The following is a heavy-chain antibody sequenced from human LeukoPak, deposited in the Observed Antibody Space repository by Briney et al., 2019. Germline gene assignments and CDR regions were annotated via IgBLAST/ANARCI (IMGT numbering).Heavy chain of an antibody. CDR2: IYSGGST. J-gene: IGHJ3*02. V-gene: IGHV3-53*01. CDR3: ARAGAHSGSYYDAFDI. CDR1: GFTVSSYY. Sequence: GGSLRLSCAASGFTVSSYYMSWVRQAPGKGLEWVSVIYSGGSTYYADSVRGRFTISRDNSKNARYLQMNSLRAEDTAVYYCARAGAHSGSYYDAFDIWGQGTMVTVSS. D-gene: IGHD1-26*01.